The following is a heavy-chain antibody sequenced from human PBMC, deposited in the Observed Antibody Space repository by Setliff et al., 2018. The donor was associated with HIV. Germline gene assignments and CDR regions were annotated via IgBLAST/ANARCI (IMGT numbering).Heavy chain of an antibody. J-gene: IGHJ4*02. D-gene: IGHD7-27*01. CDR2: IYYSGNT. Sequence: PSETLSLTCTVSGGSLSSSNYYCGWIRQPPGKGLEWIGSIYYSGNTYYNPSLKSRVTISGDTSKKQFSLKLRAVTAADSAVYCCARQGRPGDFDSWGQGTLVTVSS. CDR3: ARQGRPGDFDS. V-gene: IGHV4-39*01. CDR1: GGSLSSSNYY.